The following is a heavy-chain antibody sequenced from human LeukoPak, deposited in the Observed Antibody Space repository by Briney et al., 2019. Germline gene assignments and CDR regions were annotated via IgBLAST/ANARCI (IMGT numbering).Heavy chain of an antibody. CDR3: ARVSGTIQIRPQPFGDGMDV. CDR2: ISGSGRNT. CDR1: RFTFSSYV. V-gene: IGHV3-23*01. Sequence: QTGGSLRLSCAASRFTFSSYVMSWVRQAPGKGLECVSAISGSGRNTYYADSVKGRFTISRDSSKNTLYLQMNSLRAEDTAVYYCARVSGTIQIRPQPFGDGMDVWGQGTTVTVSS. D-gene: IGHD3-10*01. J-gene: IGHJ6*02.